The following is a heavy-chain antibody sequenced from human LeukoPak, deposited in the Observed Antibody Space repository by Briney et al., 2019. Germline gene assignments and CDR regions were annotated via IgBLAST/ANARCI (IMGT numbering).Heavy chain of an antibody. V-gene: IGHV4-61*08. CDR3: ARHGGSYTFDL. D-gene: IGHD1-26*01. CDR1: GGSVSSGGYY. Sequence: PSETLSLTCTVSGGSVSSGGYYWSWIRQPPGKGLEWIGYIYYSGSTNYNPSLKSRVTISVDTSKNQFSLRLNSVTAADTAVYYCARHGGSYTFDLWGQGVLVTVSS. CDR2: IYYSGST. J-gene: IGHJ4*02.